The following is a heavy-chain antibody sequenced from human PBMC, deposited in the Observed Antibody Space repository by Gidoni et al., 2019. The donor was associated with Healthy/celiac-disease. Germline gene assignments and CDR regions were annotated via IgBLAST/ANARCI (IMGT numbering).Heavy chain of an antibody. CDR2: ISPIFGTA. Sequence: QVQLVQSGAEVKKPGYSVKASCKASGGPFSSYAISWVRQAPGQGLEWMGGISPIFGTANYAQKFQGRVTLTADESTSAACMELSSLGSEDTAVYYCASSSGWYGYFDYWGQGTLVTVSS. V-gene: IGHV1-69*01. D-gene: IGHD6-19*01. CDR1: GGPFSSYA. CDR3: ASSSGWYGYFDY. J-gene: IGHJ4*02.